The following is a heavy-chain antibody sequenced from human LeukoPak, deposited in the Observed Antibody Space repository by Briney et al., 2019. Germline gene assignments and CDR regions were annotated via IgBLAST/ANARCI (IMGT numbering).Heavy chain of an antibody. CDR3: ARDSGWAHTRADYDYYMDV. CDR1: GFTFSSYA. D-gene: IGHD6-19*01. J-gene: IGHJ6*03. Sequence: PGGSLRLSCAASGFTFSSYAMSWVRQAPGKGLEWVSVIYSGGSTYYADSVKGRFTISRDNSKNTLYLQMNSLRAEDTAVYYCARDSGWAHTRADYDYYMDVWGKGTTVTVSS. CDR2: IYSGGST. V-gene: IGHV3-53*01.